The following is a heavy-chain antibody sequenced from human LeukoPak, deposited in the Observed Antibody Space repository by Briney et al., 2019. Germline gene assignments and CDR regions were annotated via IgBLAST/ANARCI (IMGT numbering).Heavy chain of an antibody. V-gene: IGHV1-69*13. CDR1: GGTFSSYA. CDR3: ARAPIHHVRGVIIVWLDP. CDR2: IIPIFGTA. J-gene: IGHJ5*02. Sequence: GASVKVSCKASGGTFSSYAISWVRQAPGQGLEWMGGIIPIFGTANYAQKFQGRVTITADESTSTAYMELSSLRSEDTAVYYCARAPIHHVRGVIIVWLDPWGQGTLVTVSS. D-gene: IGHD3-10*01.